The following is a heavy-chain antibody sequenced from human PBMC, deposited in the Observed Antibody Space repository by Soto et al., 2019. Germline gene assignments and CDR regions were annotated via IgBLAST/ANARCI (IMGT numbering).Heavy chain of an antibody. CDR3: ARGEPNWNEEPYYYGMDV. CDR1: GGTFSSYA. V-gene: IGHV1-69*13. D-gene: IGHD1-1*01. CDR2: IIPIFGTA. J-gene: IGHJ6*02. Sequence: GASVKVSCKASGGTFSSYAISWVRQAPGQGLEWMGGIIPIFGTANYAQKFQGRVTITADESTSTAYMELSSLRSEDTAVYYCARGEPNWNEEPYYYGMDVWGQGTTVTVSS.